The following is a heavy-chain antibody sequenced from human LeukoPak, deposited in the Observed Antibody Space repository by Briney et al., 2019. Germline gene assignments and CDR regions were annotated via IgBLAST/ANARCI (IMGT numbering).Heavy chain of an antibody. D-gene: IGHD5-18*01. V-gene: IGHV5-51*01. CDR2: IHPGDSDT. CDR1: GFSFTSYW. CDR3: ARRTASAYYLDL. Sequence: PGESLKISCRGSGFSFTSYWIGWVRHKPGTGLEVMGIIHPGDSDTQYRPSFQGHATISADKSSSTAFLEWSRLKPSDTGIYYCARRTASAYYLDLWGKGTTVTVSS. J-gene: IGHJ6*03.